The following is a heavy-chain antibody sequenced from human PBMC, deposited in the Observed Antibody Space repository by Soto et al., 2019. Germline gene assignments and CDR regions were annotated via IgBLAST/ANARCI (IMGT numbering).Heavy chain of an antibody. CDR1: GFTFSSYG. CDR2: IWYDGSNK. CDR3: ASSPRAFSSDYYYYGMDV. D-gene: IGHD3-3*02. J-gene: IGHJ6*02. Sequence: GGSLRLSCAASGFTFSSYGMHWVRQAPGKGLEWVAVIWYDGSNKYYADSVKGRFTISRDNSKNTLYLQMNSLRAEDTAVYYCASSPRAFSSDYYYYGMDVWGQGTTVTVSS. V-gene: IGHV3-33*01.